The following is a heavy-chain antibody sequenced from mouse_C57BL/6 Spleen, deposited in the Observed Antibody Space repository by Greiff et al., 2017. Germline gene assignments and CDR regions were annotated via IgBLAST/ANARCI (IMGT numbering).Heavy chain of an antibody. CDR3: ARQDYGSRGWYFDV. CDR2: ISSGGSYT. Sequence: EVMLVESGGDLVKPGGSLKLSCAASGFTFSSYGMSWVRQTPDKRLEWVATISSGGSYTYYPDSVKGRFTISRDNAKNTLYPQMSSLKSEDTAMYYCARQDYGSRGWYFDVWGTGTTVTVSS. CDR1: GFTFSSYG. D-gene: IGHD1-1*01. V-gene: IGHV5-6*01. J-gene: IGHJ1*03.